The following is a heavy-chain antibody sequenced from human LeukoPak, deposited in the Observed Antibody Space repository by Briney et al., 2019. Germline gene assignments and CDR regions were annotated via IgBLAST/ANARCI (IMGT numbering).Heavy chain of an antibody. CDR1: GGSISSGGYY. D-gene: IGHD1-26*01. Sequence: SETLSLTCTVSGGSISSGGYYWSWIRQPPGKGLEWIGEINHSGSTNYNPSLKSRVTISVDTSKNQFSLKLSSVTAADTAVYYCARHRWELLTFDAFDIWGQGTMVTVSS. V-gene: IGHV4-39*01. J-gene: IGHJ3*02. CDR2: INHSGST. CDR3: ARHRWELLTFDAFDI.